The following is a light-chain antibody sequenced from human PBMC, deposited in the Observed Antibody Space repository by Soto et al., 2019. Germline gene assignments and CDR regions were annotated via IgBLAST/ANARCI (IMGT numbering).Light chain of an antibody. Sequence: EIVLTQSPGTLSLSPGERATLSCRASQSFNSIYLAWYQQKPGQAPRLLIYGASTRATGIPARFSGSGSGTDFTLTISRLEPEDFAVYYCQQYNNWPHTFGQGTKVDIK. CDR2: GAS. J-gene: IGKJ2*01. V-gene: IGKV3-20*01. CDR1: QSFNSIY. CDR3: QQYNNWPHT.